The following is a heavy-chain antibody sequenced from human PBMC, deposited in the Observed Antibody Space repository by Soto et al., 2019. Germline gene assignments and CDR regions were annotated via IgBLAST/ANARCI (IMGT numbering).Heavy chain of an antibody. CDR2: IKSKTDGGTT. V-gene: IGHV3-15*01. J-gene: IGHJ5*02. CDR3: TTELYYDILTGYLT. Sequence: GGSLRLSCAASGFTFSNAWMSWVRQAPGKGLEWVGRIKSKTDGGTTDYAAPVKGRFTISRDDSKNTLYLKMNSLKTEDTAVYYCTTELYYDILTGYLTWGQGTLVTVSS. CDR1: GFTFSNAW. D-gene: IGHD3-9*01.